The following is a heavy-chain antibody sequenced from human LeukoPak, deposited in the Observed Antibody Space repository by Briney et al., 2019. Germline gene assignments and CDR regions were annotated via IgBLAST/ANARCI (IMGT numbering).Heavy chain of an antibody. CDR1: GFTFSSYA. J-gene: IGHJ4*02. Sequence: GGSLRLSCAASGFTFSSYAMSWVRQAPGKGLEWVSAISGSGGSTYYADSVKGRFTISRDNSKNTLYLQMNGLRAEDTAVYYCYGSRFYGSGSYYFDYWGQGTLVTVSS. V-gene: IGHV3-23*01. CDR3: YGSRFYGSGSYYFDY. D-gene: IGHD3-10*01. CDR2: ISGSGGST.